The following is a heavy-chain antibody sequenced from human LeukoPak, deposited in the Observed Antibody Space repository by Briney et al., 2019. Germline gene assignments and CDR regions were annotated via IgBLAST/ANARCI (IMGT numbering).Heavy chain of an antibody. J-gene: IGHJ6*02. CDR1: GYTFTSYS. V-gene: IGHV1-3*01. Sequence: ASVKVSCKASGYTFTSYSMHWVRQAPGQRLEWMGWIYAGNGNTKYSQKFQGRVTITRDTSASTAYMELNNLRSEDTAMYYCASRILDSYMDVWGQGTTVTVSS. CDR2: IYAGNGNT. D-gene: IGHD2-21*02. CDR3: ASRILDSYMDV.